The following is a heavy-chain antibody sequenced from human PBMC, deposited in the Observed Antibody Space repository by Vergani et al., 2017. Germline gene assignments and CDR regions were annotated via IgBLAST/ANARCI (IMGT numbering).Heavy chain of an antibody. CDR2: ISNSGNTI. CDR1: GFSFSDHY. V-gene: IGHV3-11*01. J-gene: IGHJ3*02. D-gene: IGHD5-24*01. CDR3: ARDHRDYNNYPGTFDI. Sequence: QVQLVESGGGLVKPGGSLRLSCAASGFSFSDHYMTWIRQAPGKGLEWVSYISNSGNTIEYADSVTGRFSISSDNAKSSLFLQMDSLRAEDTAVYYCARDHRDYNNYPGTFDIWGQGSMVTVSS.